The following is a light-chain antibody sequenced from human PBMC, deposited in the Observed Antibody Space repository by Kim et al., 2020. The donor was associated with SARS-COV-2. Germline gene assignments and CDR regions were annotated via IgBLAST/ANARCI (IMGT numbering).Light chain of an antibody. CDR2: DVT. V-gene: IGLV2-14*03. J-gene: IGLJ3*02. Sequence: SCTNPLTGTRSSCDGHNHVSRYEQPPGKDPKLMVYDVTKRPSGVSPRFSGSKSGNTASLTISGLQAEDEADYYCSSYTSMSTWVFGGGTQLTVL. CDR3: SSYTSMSTWV. CDR1: RSSCDGHNH.